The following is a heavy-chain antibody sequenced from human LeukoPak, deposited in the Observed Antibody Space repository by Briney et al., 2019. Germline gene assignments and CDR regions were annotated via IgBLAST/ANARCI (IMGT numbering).Heavy chain of an antibody. CDR1: GFTFDDYA. CDR2: INWNSGSI. V-gene: IGHV3-9*01. J-gene: IGHJ4*02. Sequence: PGRSLRLSCAASGFTFDDYAMHWVRQVPGKGLEWVSSINWNSGSIGYADSVKGRFTISRDNTKNSLYLQMNNLRAEDTALYYCAKGGDYDILTGYYKDYWGQGTLVTVSS. D-gene: IGHD3-9*01. CDR3: AKGGDYDILTGYYKDY.